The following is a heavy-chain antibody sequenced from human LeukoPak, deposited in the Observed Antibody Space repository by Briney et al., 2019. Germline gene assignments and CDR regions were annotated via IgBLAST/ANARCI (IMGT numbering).Heavy chain of an antibody. CDR1: GYTFTGYY. D-gene: IGHD6-13*01. Sequence: ASVKVSCKASGYTFTGYYMHWVRQAPGQGLEWMGWINPNSGGTNYAQKFQGRVTMTRDTSISTAYMELSRLRSDDTAVYYCARATLYSSSWYLPREARGYNWFDPWGQGTLVTVSS. CDR3: ARATLYSSSWYLPREARGYNWFDP. CDR2: INPNSGGT. J-gene: IGHJ5*02. V-gene: IGHV1-2*02.